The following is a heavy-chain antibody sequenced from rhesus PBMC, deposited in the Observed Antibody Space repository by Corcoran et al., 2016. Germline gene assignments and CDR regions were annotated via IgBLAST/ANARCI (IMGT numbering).Heavy chain of an antibody. CDR3: ARGNGGQDY. Sequence: QVQLQESGPGLVKPSATLSLTCAVSGASFLSYWWILIRPPPGKGLEWIGEINGNSGNTFYNPSLKSRVTISKDASKSQFSLKLSSVTAADTAVYYCARGNGGQDYWGQGVLVTVSS. CDR2: INGNSGNT. D-gene: IGHD1-32*01. J-gene: IGHJ4*01. V-gene: IGHV4-80*01. CDR1: GASFLSYW.